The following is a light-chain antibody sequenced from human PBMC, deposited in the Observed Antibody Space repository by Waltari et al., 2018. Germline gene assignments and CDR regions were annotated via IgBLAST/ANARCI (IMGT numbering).Light chain of an antibody. CDR2: AAS. CDR1: QNIYRN. CDR3: QHYYDNPLT. J-gene: IGKJ4*01. Sequence: IQVTQSPSALSASVGDRVTISCRASQNIYRNLAWYQQKPGKAPKLLIYAASSLQSGIPSRFSGSGSGTDFTLTISSLQPEDSAAYYCQHYYDNPLTFGGGTKVEIK. V-gene: IGKV1-6*01.